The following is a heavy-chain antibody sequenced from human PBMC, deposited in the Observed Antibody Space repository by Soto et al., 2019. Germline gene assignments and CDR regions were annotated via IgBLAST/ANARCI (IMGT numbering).Heavy chain of an antibody. CDR2: IYYSGST. J-gene: IGHJ4*02. D-gene: IGHD5-18*01. CDR1: GGSVSSGSYY. Sequence: AETLSLTCTVSGGSVSSGSYYWSWIRQPPGKGLEWIGYIYYSGSTNYNPSLKSRVTISVDTSKNQFSLKLSSVTAADTAVYYCARDNSYGAPFDYWGQGTLVTVSS. V-gene: IGHV4-61*01. CDR3: ARDNSYGAPFDY.